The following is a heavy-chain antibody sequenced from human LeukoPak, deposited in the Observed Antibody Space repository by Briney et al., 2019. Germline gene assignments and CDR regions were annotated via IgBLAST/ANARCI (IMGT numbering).Heavy chain of an antibody. CDR3: ARTAGYDFWSGYYNNWFDP. CDR1: GGSISSYY. CDR2: IYYSGST. V-gene: IGHV4-39*01. J-gene: IGHJ5*02. Sequence: PSETLSLTCTVSGGSISSYYWGWIRQPPGKGLEWIGSIYYSGSTYYNPSLKSRVTISVDTSKNQFSLKLSSVTAADTAVYYCARTAGYDFWSGYYNNWFDPWGQGTLVTVSS. D-gene: IGHD3-3*01.